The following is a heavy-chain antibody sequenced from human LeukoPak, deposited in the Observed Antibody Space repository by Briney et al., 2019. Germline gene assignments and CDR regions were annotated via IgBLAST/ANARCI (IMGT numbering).Heavy chain of an antibody. V-gene: IGHV4-61*02. Sequence: PSETLSLTCTVSGGSISSGSYYWSWIRQPAGKGLEWIGRIYTSGSTNYNPSLKSRVTISVDTSKNQFSLKLSSVTAADTAVYYCARVPKDSSGYPPRGFDIWGQGTMVTVSS. CDR1: GGSISSGSYY. CDR3: ARVPKDSSGYPPRGFDI. D-gene: IGHD3-22*01. CDR2: IYTSGST. J-gene: IGHJ3*02.